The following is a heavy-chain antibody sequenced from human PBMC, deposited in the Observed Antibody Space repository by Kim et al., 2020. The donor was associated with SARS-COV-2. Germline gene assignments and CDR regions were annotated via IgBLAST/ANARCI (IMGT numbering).Heavy chain of an antibody. D-gene: IGHD1-26*01. Sequence: GGSLRLSCAASGFIFSSYGMSWVRQAPGKGLEWVSTITSGSSGDNTYYADSVKGRFTISRDNSKNTLYLQMNSLRAEDTALYYCALYRGTTGARWLDPWGQGFLVSVSS. CDR3: ALYRGTTGARWLDP. V-gene: IGHV3-23*01. CDR1: GFIFSSYG. CDR2: ITSGSSGDNT. J-gene: IGHJ5*02.